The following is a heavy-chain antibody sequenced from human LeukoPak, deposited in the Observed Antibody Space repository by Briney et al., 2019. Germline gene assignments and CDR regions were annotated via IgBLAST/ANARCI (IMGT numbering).Heavy chain of an antibody. CDR3: ARSSTCDLWFGESHACDY. CDR1: GFTFRSYS. Sequence: GGSLRLSCAASGFTFRSYSMNWVRQAPGKGLEWVPYISSSSGTIYYADSVKGRFTISRDNAKNSLYLQMNSLRAEDTAVYYCARSSTCDLWFGESHACDYWGQGTLVTVSS. V-gene: IGHV3-48*01. J-gene: IGHJ4*02. CDR2: ISSSSGTI. D-gene: IGHD3-10*01.